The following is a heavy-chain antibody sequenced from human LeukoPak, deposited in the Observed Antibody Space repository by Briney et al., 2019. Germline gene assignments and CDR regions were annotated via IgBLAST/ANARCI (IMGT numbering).Heavy chain of an antibody. Sequence: PGGSLRLSCSASGFTFSSYAMHWVRQAPGKGMQYVSGISTNGGRIYYADSVKDRFTISRDNSKNTLYLEMTSLKFEDTAVYYCPLPTLGYWGQGTLVTVSS. D-gene: IGHD2-15*01. CDR2: ISTNGGRI. CDR1: GFTFSSYA. J-gene: IGHJ4*02. CDR3: PLPTLGY. V-gene: IGHV3-64D*08.